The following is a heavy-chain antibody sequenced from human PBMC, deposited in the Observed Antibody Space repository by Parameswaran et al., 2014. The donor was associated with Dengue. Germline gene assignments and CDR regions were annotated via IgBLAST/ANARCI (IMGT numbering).Heavy chain of an antibody. V-gene: IGHV5-10-1*01. CDR3: ARRDPDGMDV. CDR2: IDPSDSYT. Sequence: VRQMPGKGLEWMGRIDPSDSYTNYSPSFQGHVTISADKSISTAYLQWSSLKASDTAMYYCARRDPDGMDVWGQGTTVTVSS. J-gene: IGHJ6*02.